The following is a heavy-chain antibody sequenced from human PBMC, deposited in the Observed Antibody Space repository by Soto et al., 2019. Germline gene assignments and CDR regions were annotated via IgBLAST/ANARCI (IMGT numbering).Heavy chain of an antibody. Sequence: GASVNVSCTASGYTFTGYYMHWLRQAPGQGLEWMGWINPNSGGTNYAQKFQGRVTMTRDTSISTAYMELSRLRSDDTAVYYCAIAAAASGGFDYWGQGTLVTVSS. CDR1: GYTFTGYY. V-gene: IGHV1-2*02. CDR3: AIAAAASGGFDY. J-gene: IGHJ4*02. D-gene: IGHD6-13*01. CDR2: INPNSGGT.